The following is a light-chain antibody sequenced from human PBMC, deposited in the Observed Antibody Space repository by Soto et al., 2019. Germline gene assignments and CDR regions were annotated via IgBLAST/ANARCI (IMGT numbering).Light chain of an antibody. Sequence: QSALTQPPSASESPGQSVTISCSGTIGDVGGYYYVSWYQHHPGRAPKLLIYDVDKRPPGVPSRFSGSKSGNTASLTVSGLQADAEADYYSLTYRDNNNYVFGTGTKLTVL. CDR3: LTYRDNNNYV. V-gene: IGLV2-8*01. CDR1: IGDVGGYYY. J-gene: IGLJ1*01. CDR2: DVD.